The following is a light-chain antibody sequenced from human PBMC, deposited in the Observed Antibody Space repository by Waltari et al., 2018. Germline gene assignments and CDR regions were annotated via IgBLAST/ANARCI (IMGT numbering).Light chain of an antibody. J-gene: IGKJ3*01. CDR2: AAS. Sequence: DIQMTQSPSSLSASVGDRVTITCRASQSISSYLNWYQQKPGKAPKVLIYAASSLQSGVPSWFSGSGSGTDFTLTISSLQPEDFATYYCQQSYNTPPTFGPGTKVDIK. CDR3: QQSYNTPPT. CDR1: QSISSY. V-gene: IGKV1-39*01.